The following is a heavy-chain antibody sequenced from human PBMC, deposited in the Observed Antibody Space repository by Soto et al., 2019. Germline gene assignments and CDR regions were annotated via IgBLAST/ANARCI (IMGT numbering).Heavy chain of an antibody. Sequence: SETLSLTCTVSGGSISSGGYYWSWIRQHPGKGLEWIGYIYYSGSTYYDPSLKSRVTISVDTSKNQFSLKLSSVTAADTAVYYCASSSWPARYRYGMDVWGQGTTVTVSS. V-gene: IGHV4-31*03. D-gene: IGHD6-13*01. CDR2: IYYSGST. CDR1: GGSISSGGYY. CDR3: ASSSWPARYRYGMDV. J-gene: IGHJ6*02.